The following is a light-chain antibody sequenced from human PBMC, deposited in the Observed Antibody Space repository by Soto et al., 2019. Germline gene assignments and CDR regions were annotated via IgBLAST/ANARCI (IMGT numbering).Light chain of an antibody. CDR1: QNVYNN. Sequence: EIVMTQSPATLSVSPGEGATLSCKASQNVYNNLAWYQQRPGQPPSLLIYDASTRATGISARFSGSGYGTEFTLTISSLQSVDFAVYFCQQCRNWPLSFGGGTKVVIK. V-gene: IGKV3-15*01. CDR3: QQCRNWPLS. CDR2: DAS. J-gene: IGKJ4*01.